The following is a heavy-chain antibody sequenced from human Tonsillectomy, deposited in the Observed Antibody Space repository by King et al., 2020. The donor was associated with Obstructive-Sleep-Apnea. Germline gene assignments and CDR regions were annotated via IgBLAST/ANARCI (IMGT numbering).Heavy chain of an antibody. Sequence: ITLKESGPTLVKPTQTLTLTCTFSGFSLSTSGVGVGCTVQPPGKALEWLELIFWVVIKRYSTSLKSRPTITKETSENQVVLTMTNMDPVDTATYYCAHRSSGGPSGFDYWGQGTLVTVSS. CDR1: GFSLSTSGVG. CDR2: IFWVVIK. V-gene: IGHV2-5*02. CDR3: AHRSSGGPSGFDY. D-gene: IGHD6-19*01. J-gene: IGHJ4*02.